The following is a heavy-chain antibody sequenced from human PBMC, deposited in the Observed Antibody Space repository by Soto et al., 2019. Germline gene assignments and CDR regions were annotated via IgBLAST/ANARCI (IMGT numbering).Heavy chain of an antibody. Sequence: GASVKVSCKASGGTFSSYAISCVRQAPGQGLEWMGGIIPIFGTASYAQKFQGRVTITADESTSTAYMELSSLRSEDTAVYYCASGPIAAAVGLAFDIWGQGTMVTVSS. CDR1: GGTFSSYA. J-gene: IGHJ3*02. CDR3: ASGPIAAAVGLAFDI. D-gene: IGHD6-13*01. V-gene: IGHV1-69*13. CDR2: IIPIFGTA.